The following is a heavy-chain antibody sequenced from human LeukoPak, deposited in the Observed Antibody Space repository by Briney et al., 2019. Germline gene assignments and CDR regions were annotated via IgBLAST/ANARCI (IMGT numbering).Heavy chain of an antibody. Sequence: ASVKVSCKASGYTFTGYDINWVRQATGQGLEWMGWMNPNSGNTGYAQKFQGRVTMTRNTSISTAYMELSSLRSEDTAVYYCARVSTYFGVVTDFDYWGQGTLVTVYS. V-gene: IGHV1-8*01. J-gene: IGHJ4*02. CDR1: GYTFTGYD. CDR3: ARVSTYFGVVTDFDY. D-gene: IGHD3-3*01. CDR2: MNPNSGNT.